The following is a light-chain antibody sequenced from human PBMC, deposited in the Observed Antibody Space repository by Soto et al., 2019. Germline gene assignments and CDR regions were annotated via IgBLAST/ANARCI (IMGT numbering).Light chain of an antibody. J-gene: IGKJ1*01. V-gene: IGKV1-5*01. CDR1: ESIRTW. Sequence: DIQMTQSPSTLSASLGDRVTITCRASESIRTWLAWYQHKPGKAPKLLIYDASTLESGVPSRFSGTGSGTEFTLTISSLQPDDFATYYCQQYNNYPRTFGQGTKVDIK. CDR2: DAS. CDR3: QQYNNYPRT.